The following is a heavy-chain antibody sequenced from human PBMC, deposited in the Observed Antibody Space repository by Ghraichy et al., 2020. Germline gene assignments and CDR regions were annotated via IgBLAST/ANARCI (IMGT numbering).Heavy chain of an antibody. J-gene: IGHJ4*02. CDR3: ARDKDGLRLPADY. Sequence: GGSLRLSCAASGFNFRSYAIHWVRQAPGKGLEWVAVISYDGSNKYYADSVKGRFTISRDKSKNTLYLQMNSLRAEDTAVYYCARDKDGLRLPADYWGQGTLVTVSS. V-gene: IGHV3-30*04. D-gene: IGHD5-24*01. CDR1: GFNFRSYA. CDR2: ISYDGSNK.